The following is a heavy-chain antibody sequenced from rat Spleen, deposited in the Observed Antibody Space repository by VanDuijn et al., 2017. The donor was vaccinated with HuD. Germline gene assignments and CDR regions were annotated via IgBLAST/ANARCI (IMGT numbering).Heavy chain of an antibody. CDR1: GYSITSNY. CDR3: ARCDTTVVTKFDY. V-gene: IGHV3-1*01. Sequence: EVQLQESGPGLVKPSQSLSLTCSVTGYSITSNYWGWIRKFPGNKMEWMGYISYSGSTSYNPSLKSRISITRDTSKNQFFLQLNSVTTEDTATYYCARCDTTVVTKFDYWGQGVMVTVSS. D-gene: IGHD1-1*01. CDR2: ISYSGST. J-gene: IGHJ2*01.